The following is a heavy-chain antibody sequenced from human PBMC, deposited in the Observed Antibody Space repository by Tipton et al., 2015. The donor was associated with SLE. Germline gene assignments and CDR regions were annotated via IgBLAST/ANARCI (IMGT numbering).Heavy chain of an antibody. CDR1: GGSISSYY. CDR2: IYYSGST. D-gene: IGHD3-16*02. CDR3: ATMEYDYVWGSYRSDAFDI. V-gene: IGHV4-59*01. Sequence: TLSLTCTVPGGSISSYYWSWIRQPPGKGLEWIGYIYYSGSTNYNPSLKSRVTISVDTSKNQFSLKLSSVTAADTAVYYCATMEYDYVWGSYRSDAFDIWGQGTMVTVSS. J-gene: IGHJ3*02.